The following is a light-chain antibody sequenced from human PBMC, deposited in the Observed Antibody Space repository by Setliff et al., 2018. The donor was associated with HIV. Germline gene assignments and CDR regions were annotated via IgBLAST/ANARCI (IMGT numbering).Light chain of an antibody. V-gene: IGLV2-11*01. CDR3: CSYAGTYVFV. J-gene: IGLJ1*01. CDR1: SSDIGGYNY. Sequence: SALTQPRSVSGSPGQSVTFSCTGASSDIGGYNYVSWYQQHPGKAPKLLIYDITKRPSGVPDRFSGFKSGNTASLTISGLQADDEADYYCCSYAGTYVFVFGGGTKVTVL. CDR2: DIT.